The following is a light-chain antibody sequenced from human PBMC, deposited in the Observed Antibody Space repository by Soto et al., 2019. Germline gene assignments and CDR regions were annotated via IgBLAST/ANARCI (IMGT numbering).Light chain of an antibody. CDR3: QQFNSYPHT. J-gene: IGKJ4*01. Sequence: DIQMTQSPSTLPASVGARVTITCRASQSISSWLAWYQQKPGKAPKLLIYKASSLEGGVPSRFSGSGSGTEFTLTISSLQPDDFATYYCQQFNSYPHTFGGGTKVESK. CDR2: KAS. V-gene: IGKV1-5*03. CDR1: QSISSW.